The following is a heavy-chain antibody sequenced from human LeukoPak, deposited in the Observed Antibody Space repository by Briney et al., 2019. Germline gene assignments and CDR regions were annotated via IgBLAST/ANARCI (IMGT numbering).Heavy chain of an antibody. Sequence: ASVKVSCKASGYTFTSYYMHWVRQAPGQGLEWMGIINPSGGSTSYAQKFQGRVTKTRDTSTSTVYMELSSLRSEDTAVYYCARDSYEQLADHGMDVWGQGTTVTVSS. V-gene: IGHV1-46*01. CDR2: INPSGGST. CDR3: ARDSYEQLADHGMDV. J-gene: IGHJ6*02. CDR1: GYTFTSYY. D-gene: IGHD6-6*01.